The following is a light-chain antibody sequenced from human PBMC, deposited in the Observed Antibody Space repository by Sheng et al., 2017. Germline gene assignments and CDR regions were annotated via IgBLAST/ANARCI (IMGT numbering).Light chain of an antibody. CDR2: DVS. V-gene: IGLV2-11*01. CDR1: SSDVGGYNY. Sequence: QSALTQPRSVSGSPGQSVTISCTGTSSDVGGYNYVSWYQQHPGKAPKIMIYDVSKRPSGVPDRFSGSKSGNTASLTISGLQAEDEADYYCCSYAGSYTPHVVFGGGTKLTVL. CDR3: CSYAGSYTPHVV. J-gene: IGLJ2*01.